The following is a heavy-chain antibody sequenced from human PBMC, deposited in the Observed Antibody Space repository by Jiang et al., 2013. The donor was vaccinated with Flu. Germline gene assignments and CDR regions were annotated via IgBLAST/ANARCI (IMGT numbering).Heavy chain of an antibody. D-gene: IGHD6-19*01. V-gene: IGHV1-18*01. CDR1: GGTFSSYA. CDR3: AITESSGWYRY. CDR2: VSAYNGNT. J-gene: IGHJ4*02. Sequence: SGAEVKKPGSSVKVSCKASGGTFSSYAISWVRQAPGQGLEWMGWVSAYNGNTNYAQKLQGRVTMTTDTSTSTAYMELRSLRSDDTAVYYCAITESSGWYRYWGQGTLVTVSS.